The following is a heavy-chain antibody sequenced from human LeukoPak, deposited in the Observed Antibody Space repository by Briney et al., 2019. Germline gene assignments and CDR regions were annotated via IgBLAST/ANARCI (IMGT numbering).Heavy chain of an antibody. CDR1: GGSISSYY. CDR2: INHSGST. V-gene: IGHV4-34*01. Sequence: KPSETLSLTCTVSGGSISSYYWSWIRQPPGKGLEWIGEINHSGSTNYNPSLKSRVTISVDTSKNQFSLKLSSVTAADTAVYYCARPGVVRGVIEYWGQGTLVTVSS. J-gene: IGHJ4*02. D-gene: IGHD3-10*01. CDR3: ARPGVVRGVIEY.